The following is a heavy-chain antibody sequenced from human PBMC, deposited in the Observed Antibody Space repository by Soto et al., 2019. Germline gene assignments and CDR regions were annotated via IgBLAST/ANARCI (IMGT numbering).Heavy chain of an antibody. J-gene: IGHJ6*03. CDR2: IYYSGST. V-gene: IGHV4-39*01. CDR1: GGSISSSSYY. Sequence: PSETLSLTCTVSGGSISSSSYYWGWIRQPPGKGLEWIGSIYYSGSTYYNPSLKSRVTISVDTSKNQFSLKLSSVTAADTAVYYCARQADTAMVNSLMITFRGVIAKPYYYYYYVDVWGKGTTVTVSS. D-gene: IGHD3-16*02. CDR3: ARQADTAMVNSLMITFRGVIAKPYYYYYYVDV.